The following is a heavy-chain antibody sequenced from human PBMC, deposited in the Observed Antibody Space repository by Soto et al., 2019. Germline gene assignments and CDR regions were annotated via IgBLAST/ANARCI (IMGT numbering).Heavy chain of an antibody. V-gene: IGHV1-2*06. CDR2: INPNSGEV. J-gene: IGHJ4*02. CDR1: GYTFIGYY. Sequence: QVQLVQSGAEVKKPGASVKVSCKASGYTFIGYYIHWVRQAPVQGLEWMGRINPNSGEVTYGETFQGRVTMTRDTSNNTAYMELSRLRSDDTAVYYCARDPRTLWSFDYWGQGTLVTVSS. CDR3: ARDPRTLWSFDY. D-gene: IGHD3-10*01.